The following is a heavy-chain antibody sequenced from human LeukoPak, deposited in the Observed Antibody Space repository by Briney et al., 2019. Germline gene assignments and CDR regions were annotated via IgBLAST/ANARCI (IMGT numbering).Heavy chain of an antibody. V-gene: IGHV1-18*01. CDR1: GYTFTSYG. J-gene: IGHJ3*02. CDR2: ISAYNGNT. CDR3: AGHSRDYDYVWGSYWAFDI. Sequence: ASVKVSCKASGYTFTSYGISWVRQAPGQGLEWMGWISAYNGNTNYAQKLQGRVTMTTDTSTSTAYMELRSLRSEDTAVYYCAGHSRDYDYVWGSYWAFDIWGQGTMVTVSS. D-gene: IGHD3-16*01.